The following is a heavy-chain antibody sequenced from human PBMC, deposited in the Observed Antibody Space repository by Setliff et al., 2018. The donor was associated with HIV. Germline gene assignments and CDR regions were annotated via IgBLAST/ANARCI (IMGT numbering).Heavy chain of an antibody. Sequence: GGSLRLSCAASGFTFSTYDMTWVRQAPGKGLEWVSLINGGGNYIQYADSVKGRFIISRDNAKNSLYLQMNSLRAEDTAVYYCARDIGSRGSSRYGKYFDLWGRGTLVTVSS. D-gene: IGHD6-13*01. V-gene: IGHV3-21*01. CDR1: GFTFSTYD. CDR2: INGGGNYI. CDR3: ARDIGSRGSSRYGKYFDL. J-gene: IGHJ2*01.